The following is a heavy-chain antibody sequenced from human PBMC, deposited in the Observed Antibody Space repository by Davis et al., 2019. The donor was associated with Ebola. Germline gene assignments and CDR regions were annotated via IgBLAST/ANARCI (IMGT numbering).Heavy chain of an antibody. CDR3: ARHGSIAARGHYYYYGMDV. J-gene: IGHJ6*02. CDR2: IYPGDSDT. V-gene: IGHV5-51*01. CDR1: GYSFTSYW. D-gene: IGHD6-6*01. Sequence: GESLKISCKGSGYSFTSYWIGWVRQMPGKGLEWMGIIYPGDSDTRYGPSFQGQVTISADKSISTAYLQWSSLKASDTAMYYCARHGSIAARGHYYYYGMDVWSQGTTVTVSS.